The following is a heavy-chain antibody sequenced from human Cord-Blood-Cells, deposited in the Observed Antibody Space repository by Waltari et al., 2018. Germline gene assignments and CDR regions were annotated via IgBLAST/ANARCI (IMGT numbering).Heavy chain of an antibody. V-gene: IGHV4-34*01. CDR2: IKHSGST. D-gene: IGHD3-3*01. J-gene: IGHJ4*02. CDR3: ARQRSDFWSGYFPYYFDY. CDR1: GGSFRGYY. Sequence: QVQLQQWGAGLLKPSETLSLTCAVYGGSFRGYYWSWLRQPPGKGLEWIGEIKHSGSTNYTPSLTSRVTISVDTSKNQFSLKLSSVTAADTAVYYCARQRSDFWSGYFPYYFDYWGQGTLVTVSS.